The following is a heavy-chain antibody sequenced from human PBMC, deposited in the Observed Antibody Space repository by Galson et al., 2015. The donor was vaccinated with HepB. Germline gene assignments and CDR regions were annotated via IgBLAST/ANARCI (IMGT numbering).Heavy chain of an antibody. V-gene: IGHV1-69*02. Sequence: SCKASGGTFSSYTISWVRQAPGQGLEWMGRIIPILGIANYAQKFQGRVTITADKSTSTAYMELSSLRSEDTAVYYCAPDYYDSSGYYPWGQGTLVTVSS. J-gene: IGHJ5*02. D-gene: IGHD3-22*01. CDR3: APDYYDSSGYYP. CDR2: IIPILGIA. CDR1: GGTFSSYT.